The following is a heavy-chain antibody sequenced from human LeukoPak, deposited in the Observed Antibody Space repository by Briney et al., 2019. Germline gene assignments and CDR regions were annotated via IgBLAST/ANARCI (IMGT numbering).Heavy chain of an antibody. CDR1: GISINSHY. V-gene: IGHV4-4*09. CDR3: VVSPNQDFFDY. CDR2: IYGSGRT. Sequence: SETLSLTCTVSGISINSHYLNWIRQPPGEGLEWIGHIYGSGRTNYNPSLKSRVTMSVDTSKRQFSLNLKSLTAADTAVYYRVVSPNQDFFDYWGQGPLVTVSS. J-gene: IGHJ4*02.